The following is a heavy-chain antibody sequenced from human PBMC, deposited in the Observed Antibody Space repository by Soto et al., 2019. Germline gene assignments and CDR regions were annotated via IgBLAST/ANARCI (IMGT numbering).Heavy chain of an antibody. J-gene: IGHJ4*01. Sequence: QVQLVQSGAEVKKPGASVKVSCKASGYTFTTEGISWVRQAPGQGLEWMGWISAYTVNTNYAQKLQGRVTMTTDTSTSTAYMELRSLRSDDTAVYYCARDRAIVGETTFDYWGHGTLVTVSS. CDR3: ARDRAIVGETTFDY. CDR1: GYTFTTEG. CDR2: ISAYTVNT. V-gene: IGHV1-18*01. D-gene: IGHD1-26*01.